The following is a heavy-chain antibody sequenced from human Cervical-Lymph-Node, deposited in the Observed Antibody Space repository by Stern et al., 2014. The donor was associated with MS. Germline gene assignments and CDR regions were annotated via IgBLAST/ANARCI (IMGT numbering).Heavy chain of an antibody. V-gene: IGHV3-33*01. CDR3: TRDPRGYCSGGSCYQGFFDS. Sequence: VQLVESGGGVVQPGRSLRLSCAASGFIFRNSGMNWVRQAPGKGLEWVAAVWQDGSNKYYADSVKGRFTISRDNSNNMVDLQMNSLRVEDMGIYYCTRDPRGYCSGGSCYQGFFDSWGRGTLVTVSS. D-gene: IGHD2-15*01. CDR1: GFIFRNSG. CDR2: VWQDGSNK. J-gene: IGHJ4*02.